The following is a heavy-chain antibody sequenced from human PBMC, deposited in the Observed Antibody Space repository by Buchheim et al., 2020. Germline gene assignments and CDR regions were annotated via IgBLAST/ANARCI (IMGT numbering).Heavy chain of an antibody. Sequence: QVQLVESGGGVVQPGRSLRLSCAASGFTFSSYAMHWVRQAPGKGLEWVAVISYDGSNKYYADSVKGRFTISRDNSKNTLYLQMNSLRAEDTAVYYCARHFLPRGYDANWFDPWGQGTL. CDR1: GFTFSSYA. CDR2: ISYDGSNK. CDR3: ARHFLPRGYDANWFDP. D-gene: IGHD5-12*01. V-gene: IGHV3-30*04. J-gene: IGHJ5*02.